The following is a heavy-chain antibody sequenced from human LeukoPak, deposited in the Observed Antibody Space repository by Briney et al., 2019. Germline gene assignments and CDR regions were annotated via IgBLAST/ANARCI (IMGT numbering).Heavy chain of an antibody. V-gene: IGHV3-23*01. D-gene: IGHD3-22*01. Sequence: GGSLRLSCAASGFTFSSYAMSWVRQAPGKGLEWASAISGSGGSTYYADSVKGRFTISRDNSKNTLYLQMNSLRAEDTAVYYCAKDDALEAYYYDSSGSLWGQGTLVTVSS. CDR1: GFTFSSYA. CDR3: AKDDALEAYYYDSSGSL. CDR2: ISGSGGST. J-gene: IGHJ4*02.